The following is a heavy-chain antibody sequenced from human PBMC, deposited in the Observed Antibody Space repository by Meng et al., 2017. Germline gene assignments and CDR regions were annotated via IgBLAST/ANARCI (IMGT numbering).Heavy chain of an antibody. CDR2: ISYDGSNK. V-gene: IGHV3-30*04. Sequence: QLHLVVCGGGVVQTGRYLRLFCAVFGFTFSGYAMHWVRQAQGKGVEWVAVISYDGSNKYYADSVKGRFTISRDNSKNTLYLQMNSLRAEDTAVYYCSRDLEYTSFDYWGQGTLVTVSS. CDR1: GFTFSGYA. J-gene: IGHJ4*02. CDR3: SRDLEYTSFDY. D-gene: IGHD6-6*01.